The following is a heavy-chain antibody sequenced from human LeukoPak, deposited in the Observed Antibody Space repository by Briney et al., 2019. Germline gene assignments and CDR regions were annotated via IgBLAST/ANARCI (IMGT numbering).Heavy chain of an antibody. CDR1: GFTFSSYS. D-gene: IGHD2-15*01. CDR2: ISSSSSYI. CDR3: ARSVYCSGGSCYGASYSDY. J-gene: IGHJ4*02. Sequence: GGSLRLSCAASGFTFSSYSMNWVRQAPGKGLEWVSFISSSSSYIYYADSVKGRFTISRDNAKNSLYLQMNSLRAEDTAVYYCARSVYCSGGSCYGASYSDYWGQGTLVTVSS. V-gene: IGHV3-21*01.